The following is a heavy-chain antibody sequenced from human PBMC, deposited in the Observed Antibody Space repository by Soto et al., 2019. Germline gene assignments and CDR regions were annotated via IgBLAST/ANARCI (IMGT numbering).Heavy chain of an antibody. D-gene: IGHD6-6*01. CDR2: INHSGST. CDR3: ARKKGYSSSGRFDY. V-gene: IGHV4-34*01. Sequence: SETLSLSCAVYGGSCSGYYWSWIRQPPGKGLEWIGEINHSGSTNYNPSLKSRVTISVDTSKNQFSLKLSSVTAADTAVYYCARKKGYSSSGRFDYWGQGTLVTVSS. CDR1: GGSCSGYY. J-gene: IGHJ4*02.